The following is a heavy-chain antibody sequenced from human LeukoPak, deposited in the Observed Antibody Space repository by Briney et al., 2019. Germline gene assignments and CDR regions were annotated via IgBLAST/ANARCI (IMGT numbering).Heavy chain of an antibody. J-gene: IGHJ6*04. CDR2: ISSSSSYI. CDR3: ARGWARMVREYTFDV. D-gene: IGHD3-10*01. V-gene: IGHV3-21*01. CDR1: GFTFSSYS. Sequence: PGGSLRLSCAASGFTFSSYSMNWVRQAPGKGLEWVSSISSSSSYIYYADSVKGRFTISRDNAKNSLYLQMNSLRAEDTAVYYCARGWARMVREYTFDVWGKGTTVTISS.